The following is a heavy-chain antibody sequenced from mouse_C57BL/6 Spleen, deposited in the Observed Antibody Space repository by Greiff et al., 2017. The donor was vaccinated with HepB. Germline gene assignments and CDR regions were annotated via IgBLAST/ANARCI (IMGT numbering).Heavy chain of an antibody. Sequence: EVHLVESGGGLVKPGGSLKLSCAASGFTFSSYTMSWVRQTPEKRLEWVATISGGGGNTYYPDSVKGRFTISRDNAKNTLYLQMSSLRSEDTALYYCASYYYGSSYDAMDYWGQGTSVTVSS. V-gene: IGHV5-9*01. J-gene: IGHJ4*01. CDR2: ISGGGGNT. CDR3: ASYYYGSSYDAMDY. D-gene: IGHD1-1*01. CDR1: GFTFSSYT.